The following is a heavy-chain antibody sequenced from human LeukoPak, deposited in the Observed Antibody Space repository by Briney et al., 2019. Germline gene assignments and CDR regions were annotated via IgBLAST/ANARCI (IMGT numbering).Heavy chain of an antibody. CDR3: ARLYCSGGSCYLGRGYNWFDP. CDR2: IYSGGST. D-gene: IGHD2-15*01. J-gene: IGHJ5*02. CDR1: GFTVSSNY. Sequence: GGSLRLSCAASGFTVSSNYMSWVRQAPGKGLEWVSVIYSGGSTYYADSVKGRFTISRDNSKNTLYLQMNSLRAEDTAVYYCARLYCSGGSCYLGRGYNWFDPWGQGTLVTVSS. V-gene: IGHV3-66*01.